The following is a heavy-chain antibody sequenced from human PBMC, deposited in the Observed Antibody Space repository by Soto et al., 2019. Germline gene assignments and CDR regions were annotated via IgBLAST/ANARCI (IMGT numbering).Heavy chain of an antibody. V-gene: IGHV4-30-4*01. J-gene: IGHJ4*02. CDR2: IYKSGSI. CDR1: GGSISSGDYY. CDR3: ARDLEGRGGAVDH. D-gene: IGHD2-15*01. Sequence: QVQLQESGPGLVKPSQTLSLTCTVSGGSISSGDYYWHWFRQPPGKGLEWIGYIYKSGSIYYNPSLNSRVTISLDTPKNQFSLRLSSVTAADTAVYYCARDLEGRGGAVDHWGQGTLVTVSS.